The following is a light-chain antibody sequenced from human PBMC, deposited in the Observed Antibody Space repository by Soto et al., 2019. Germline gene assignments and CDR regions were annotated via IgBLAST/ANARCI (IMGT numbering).Light chain of an antibody. CDR2: AAS. V-gene: IGKV1-8*01. CDR1: QAISSY. CDR3: QQYYVYPRT. Sequence: AIRMTQSPSSLSASTGDRVTITCRASQAISSYLAWYQQKPGKAPKLLFFAASTLQSGVPSRFSGGGSGTDFTLTISCLQSEDFATYYCQQYYVYPRTFGQGTKVEI. J-gene: IGKJ1*01.